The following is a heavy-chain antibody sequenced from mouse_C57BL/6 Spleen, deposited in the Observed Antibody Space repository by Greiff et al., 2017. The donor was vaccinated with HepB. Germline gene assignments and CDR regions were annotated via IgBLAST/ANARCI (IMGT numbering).Heavy chain of an antibody. CDR2: ISSGSSTI. CDR1: GFTFSDYG. CDR3: ARAYDGYYYYFDY. V-gene: IGHV5-17*01. J-gene: IGHJ2*01. Sequence: EVQVVESGGGLVKPGGSLKLSCAASGFTFSDYGMHWVRQAPEKGLEWVAYISSGSSTIYYADTVQGRFTISRDNAKNTLFLQMTSLRSDDTAMYDCARAYDGYYYYFDYWGQGTTLTVSS. D-gene: IGHD2-3*01.